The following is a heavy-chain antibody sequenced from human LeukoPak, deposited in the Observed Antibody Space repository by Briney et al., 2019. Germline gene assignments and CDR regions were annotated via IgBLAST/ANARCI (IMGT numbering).Heavy chain of an antibody. Sequence: PSETLSLTCTVSGGSISSSSYYWGWIRQPPGKGLEWIGSIYYSGSTYYNPSLKSRVTISVDTSKNQFSLKLSSVTAADTAVYYCARSTYYYDSSGYGDAFDIWGQGTMVTVSS. V-gene: IGHV4-39*07. CDR1: GGSISSSSYY. J-gene: IGHJ3*02. D-gene: IGHD3-22*01. CDR2: IYYSGST. CDR3: ARSTYYYDSSGYGDAFDI.